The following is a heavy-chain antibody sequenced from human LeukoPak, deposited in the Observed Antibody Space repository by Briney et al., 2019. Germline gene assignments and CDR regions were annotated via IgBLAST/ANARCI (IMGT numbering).Heavy chain of an antibody. CDR3: ARGGYNGHDPYYFDS. J-gene: IGHJ4*02. D-gene: IGHD5-12*01. V-gene: IGHV3-53*04. Sequence: GGSLRLSCSASGFTVITTYMSWVRRAPGKGLECVSVIYTGGNTYYADSVKGRFTISRHNSENKIYLQMDSLRPEDTAVYYCARGGYNGHDPYYFDSWGQGSLVTPSA. CDR2: IYTGGNT. CDR1: GFTVITTY.